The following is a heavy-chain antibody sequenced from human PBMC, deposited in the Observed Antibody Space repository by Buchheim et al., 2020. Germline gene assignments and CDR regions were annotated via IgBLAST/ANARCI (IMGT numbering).Heavy chain of an antibody. CDR2: ISYDGSNK. D-gene: IGHD1-1*01. Sequence: QVQLVESGGGVVQPGRSLRLSCAASGFTFSSYAMHWVRQAPGKGLEWVAVISYDGSNKYYADSVKGRFTISRDNAKNTLDLQMNSLREEDTAVYYCARGALTLDNWFDPWGQGIL. J-gene: IGHJ5*02. CDR3: ARGALTLDNWFDP. V-gene: IGHV3-30-3*01. CDR1: GFTFSSYA.